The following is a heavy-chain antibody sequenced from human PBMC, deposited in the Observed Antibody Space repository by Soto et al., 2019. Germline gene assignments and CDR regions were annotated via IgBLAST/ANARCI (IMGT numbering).Heavy chain of an antibody. Sequence: GESLKISCAASGFTFSSYAMSWVRQAPGKGLEWVSAISGSGGSTYYADSVKGRFTISRDNSKNTLYLQMNSLRAEDTAVYYCAKEGNSSSWYHDAFDIWGQGTMVTVSS. D-gene: IGHD6-13*01. J-gene: IGHJ3*02. CDR2: ISGSGGST. CDR1: GFTFSSYA. V-gene: IGHV3-23*01. CDR3: AKEGNSSSWYHDAFDI.